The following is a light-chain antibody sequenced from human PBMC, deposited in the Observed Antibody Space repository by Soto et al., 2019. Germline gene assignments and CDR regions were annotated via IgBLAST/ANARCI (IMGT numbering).Light chain of an antibody. J-gene: IGKJ1*01. Sequence: IVLTQSPGTLSLSPGEXGALSCRASQSVSSNYVAWYQQKPGQAPRLLISGASNRATGTPDRFRGSGSGTDFTLTITRLEPEDFAVYYCHQYGSAPWTFGQGTK. CDR2: GAS. CDR3: HQYGSAPWT. CDR1: QSVSSNY. V-gene: IGKV3-20*01.